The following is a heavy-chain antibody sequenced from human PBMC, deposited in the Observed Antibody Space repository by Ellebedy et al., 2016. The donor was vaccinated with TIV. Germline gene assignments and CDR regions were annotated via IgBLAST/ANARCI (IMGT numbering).Heavy chain of an antibody. V-gene: IGHV3-13*01. CDR2: IDTAGDT. CDR1: GFTSSSYD. J-gene: IGHJ6*02. CDR3: VRGASFDFWSGYYRGYGMDV. Sequence: GESLKISCAASGFTSSSYDMHWVCQVIGKGLEWVAGIDTAGDTYYADSVKGRFTISREDVKKSLYLQLSSLRVGDTAVYYCVRGASFDFWSGYYRGYGMDVWGQGTTVTVSS. D-gene: IGHD3-3*01.